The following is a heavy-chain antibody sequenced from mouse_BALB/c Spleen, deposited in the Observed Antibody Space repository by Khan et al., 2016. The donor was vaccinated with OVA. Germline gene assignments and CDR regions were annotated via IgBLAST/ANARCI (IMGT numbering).Heavy chain of an antibody. V-gene: IGHV2-6-1*01. Sequence: QMQLEESGPGLVAPSQSLSITCTISGFSLTNYGVHWVRQPPGKGLEWLVVIWSDGSTTYNSTLKSRLSISKDNSKSQVFLKMNSLQTDDTAMYYCARQPYYQYYIMDYWGQGTSVTVSS. CDR3: ARQPYYQYYIMDY. CDR1: GFSLTNYG. CDR2: IWSDGST. D-gene: IGHD2-10*01. J-gene: IGHJ4*01.